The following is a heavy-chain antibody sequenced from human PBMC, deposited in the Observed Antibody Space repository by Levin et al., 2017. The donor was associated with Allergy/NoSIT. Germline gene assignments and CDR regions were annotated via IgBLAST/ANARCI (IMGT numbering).Heavy chain of an antibody. D-gene: IGHD5-18*01. V-gene: IGHV4-39*07. CDR2: MSYSGST. J-gene: IGHJ2*01. CDR3: ARRGGDYTAIHHWYFDL. Sequence: PSETLSLTCTVSGGSISSSSYYWGWIRQSPGKGLEWIGSMSYSGSTYYNPSLRSRVTMSLDTSRNQFSLKLSSVTAADTAVYYCARRGGDYTAIHHWYFDLWGRGTLVTVSS. CDR1: GGSISSSSYY.